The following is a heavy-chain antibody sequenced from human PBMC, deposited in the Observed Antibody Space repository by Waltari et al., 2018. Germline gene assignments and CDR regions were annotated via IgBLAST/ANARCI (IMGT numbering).Heavy chain of an antibody. CDR1: GFTFDDYA. CDR2: ISWNSGSI. J-gene: IGHJ2*01. Sequence: EVQLVESGGGLVQPGRSLRLSCAASGFTFDDYAMHWVRAAPGKGLEGVSGISWNSGSIGYADSGKGRFTISRDNAKNSLYLQMNSLRAEDTALYYCAKVMTYYYGSGSYLGGWYFDLWGRGTLVTVSS. CDR3: AKVMTYYYGSGSYLGGWYFDL. V-gene: IGHV3-9*01. D-gene: IGHD3-10*01.